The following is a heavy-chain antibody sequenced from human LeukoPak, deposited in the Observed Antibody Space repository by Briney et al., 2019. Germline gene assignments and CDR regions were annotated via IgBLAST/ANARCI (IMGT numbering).Heavy chain of an antibody. J-gene: IGHJ4*02. V-gene: IGHV3-53*01. D-gene: IGHD3-3*01. Sequence: GGSLRLSCAASGFTFSSYGMSWVRQAPGKGLEWVSVIYSGGSTYYSDSVKGGFTISRDNSKNTLYLQMNSLRAEDTAVYYCARALFFWGQGTLVTVSS. CDR1: GFTFSSYG. CDR3: ARALFF. CDR2: IYSGGST.